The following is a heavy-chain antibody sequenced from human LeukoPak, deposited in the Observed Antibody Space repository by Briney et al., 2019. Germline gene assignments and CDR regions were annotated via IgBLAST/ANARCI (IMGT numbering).Heavy chain of an antibody. D-gene: IGHD1-1*01. Sequence: SETLSLTCTVPGGSISSGSYYWSWIRQPAGKGLEWIGRIYTSGSTNYNPSLKSRVTISVDTSKNQFSLKLSSVTAADTAVYYCARDSERYLDAFDIWGQGTMVTVSS. CDR3: ARDSERYLDAFDI. CDR1: GGSISSGSYY. CDR2: IYTSGST. V-gene: IGHV4-61*02. J-gene: IGHJ3*02.